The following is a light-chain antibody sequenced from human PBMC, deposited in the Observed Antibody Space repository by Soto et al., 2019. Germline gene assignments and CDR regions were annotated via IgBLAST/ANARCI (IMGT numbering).Light chain of an antibody. CDR3: QQSYINPRT. Sequence: DIQMTQSPSSLSASVGDRVTITCRASQSISVYLNWYQHKPGQAPKVLIYTASNLQSGVPSRFSGSGSGTDFPLTMSSLQPEDFATYYCQQSYINPRTFGQGTKVEIK. CDR1: QSISVY. CDR2: TAS. J-gene: IGKJ1*01. V-gene: IGKV1-39*01.